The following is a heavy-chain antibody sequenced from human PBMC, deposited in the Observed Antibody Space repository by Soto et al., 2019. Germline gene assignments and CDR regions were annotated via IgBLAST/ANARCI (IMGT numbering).Heavy chain of an antibody. CDR2: IIVGSGNT. J-gene: IGHJ6*02. D-gene: IGHD3-10*01. CDR3: ARDPYYYGSGSYYPSYYYYGMDV. CDR1: GFTFTSSA. V-gene: IGHV1-58*01. Sequence: VASVKVSCKASGFTFTSSAVQWVRQARGQRLEWIGWIIVGSGNTNYAQKFQERVTITRDTSASTAYMELSSLRSEDTAVYYCARDPYYYGSGSYYPSYYYYGMDVWGQGTTVTVSS.